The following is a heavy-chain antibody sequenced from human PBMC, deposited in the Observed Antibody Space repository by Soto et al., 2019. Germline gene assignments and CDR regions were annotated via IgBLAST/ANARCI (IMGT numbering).Heavy chain of an antibody. D-gene: IGHD2-2*01. CDR3: ARGWGRASCTYYMEV. CDR2: IWYDGSNE. Sequence: PGGSLRLSCAASGFTFSSYGMHWVRQAPGKGLEWVAVIWYDGSNEYYADSVKGRFTISRDNAKNSLFLQMDSLRVEDTAMYYCARGWGRASCTYYMEVWGKGTTVTVSS. CDR1: GFTFSSYG. V-gene: IGHV3-33*01. J-gene: IGHJ6*03.